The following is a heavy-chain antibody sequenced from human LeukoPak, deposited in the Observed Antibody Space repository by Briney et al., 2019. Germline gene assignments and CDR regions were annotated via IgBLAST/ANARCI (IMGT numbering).Heavy chain of an antibody. J-gene: IGHJ4*02. CDR2: IYHSGST. Sequence: PSETLSLTCTVSGYSISSGYYWGWIRQPPGKGLEWIGIIYHSGSTYYNPSLTSRVTISVDTSKNQFSLKLSSVTAADTAVYYCARAQPTYYDFWSGYNAHLDYWGQGTLVTVSS. D-gene: IGHD3-3*01. CDR3: ARAQPTYYDFWSGYNAHLDY. V-gene: IGHV4-38-2*02. CDR1: GYSISSGYY.